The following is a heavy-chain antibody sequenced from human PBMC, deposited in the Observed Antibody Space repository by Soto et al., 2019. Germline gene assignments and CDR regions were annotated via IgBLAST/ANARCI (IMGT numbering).Heavy chain of an antibody. CDR1: GGFTSTNNW. CDR2: AYHSGST. J-gene: IGHJ4*02. D-gene: IGHD3-10*01. V-gene: IGHV4-4*02. Sequence: QLQLQESGPGLVRPSGTLSLTCAVSGGFTSTNNWWSWVHQPPGKGLEWIGDAYHSGSTEYNPSLKSRVSISVDKSKNQISLKLTSATAADTAVYYCASSPPRSYYGGSGTFDYWGQGTLVTVSS. CDR3: ASSPPRSYYGGSGTFDY.